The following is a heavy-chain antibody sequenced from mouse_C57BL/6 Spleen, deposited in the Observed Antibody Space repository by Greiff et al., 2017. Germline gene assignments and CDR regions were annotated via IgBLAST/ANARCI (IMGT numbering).Heavy chain of an antibody. D-gene: IGHD1-1*01. CDR3: GKKCYGSSYDYAMDY. CDR2: INPSSGYT. Sequence: QVQLQQPGAELARPGASVKMSCKASGYTFTSYTMHWVKQRPGQGLEWIGYINPSSGYTKYNQKFKDKATLTADKSSSTAYMQLSSLTSEDSAVYYCGKKCYGSSYDYAMDYWGQGTSVTVSS. CDR1: GYTFTSYT. J-gene: IGHJ4*01. V-gene: IGHV1-4*01.